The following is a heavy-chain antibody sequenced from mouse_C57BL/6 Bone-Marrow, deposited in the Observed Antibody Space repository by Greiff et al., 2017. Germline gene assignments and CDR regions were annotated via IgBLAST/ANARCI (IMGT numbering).Heavy chain of an antibody. CDR1: GYTFTSYW. J-gene: IGHJ4*01. CDR2: IYPSDSET. V-gene: IGHV1-61*01. Sequence: QVQLQQPGAELVRPGSSVKLSCKASGYTFTSYWMDWVKQRPGQGLEWIGNIYPSDSETHYNQKFKDKATLTVDKSSSTAYMHLSSLTSEDSAVYYCAREFRAMDYWGQGTSVTVSS. CDR3: AREFRAMDY.